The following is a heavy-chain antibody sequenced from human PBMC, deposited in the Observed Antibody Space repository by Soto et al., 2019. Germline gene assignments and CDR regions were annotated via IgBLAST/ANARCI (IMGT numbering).Heavy chain of an antibody. Sequence: PGGSLRLSCAASGFTFSSYSMNWVRQAPGKGLEWVSSISSSSSYIYYADSVKGRFTISRDNAKNSLYLQMNSLRAEDTAVYYCARYHCSSTSCIYYYYYYMDVWGKGTTVTVS. D-gene: IGHD2-2*01. CDR2: ISSSSSYI. V-gene: IGHV3-21*01. J-gene: IGHJ6*03. CDR1: GFTFSSYS. CDR3: ARYHCSSTSCIYYYYYYMDV.